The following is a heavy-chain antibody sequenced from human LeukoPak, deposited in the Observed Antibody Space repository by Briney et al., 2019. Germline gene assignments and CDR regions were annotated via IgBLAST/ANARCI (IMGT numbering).Heavy chain of an antibody. V-gene: IGHV4-34*01. D-gene: IGHD5-18*01. Sequence: SETLSLTCAVYGGSFSGYYWSWIRQPPGKGLEWIGEINHSGSTNYNPSLKSRVTMSVDTSKNQFSLKLSSVTAADTAVYYCARDSYGPLDYWGQGTLVTVSS. CDR1: GGSFSGYY. J-gene: IGHJ4*02. CDR2: INHSGST. CDR3: ARDSYGPLDY.